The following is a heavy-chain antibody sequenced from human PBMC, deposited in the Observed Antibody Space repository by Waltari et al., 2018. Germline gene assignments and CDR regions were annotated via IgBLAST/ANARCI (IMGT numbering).Heavy chain of an antibody. Sequence: QVQLQESGPGLVKPSETLSLTCTVSGGSISSYYWSWIRQPPGKGLEWIGYIYYSGSTNYNPALKSRVTISVDTSKNQFSLKLSAVTAADTAVYYCARRLTGWDSSGYFDYWGQGTLVTVSS. J-gene: IGHJ4*02. CDR2: IYYSGST. CDR1: GGSISSYY. D-gene: IGHD3-22*01. V-gene: IGHV4-59*01. CDR3: ARRLTGWDSSGYFDY.